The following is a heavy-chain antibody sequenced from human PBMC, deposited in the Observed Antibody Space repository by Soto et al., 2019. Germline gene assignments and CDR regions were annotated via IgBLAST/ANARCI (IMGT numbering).Heavy chain of an antibody. CDR3: ARGRGWLYYYYGMDV. V-gene: IGHV1-8*01. Sequence: ASVKVSCKASGYTFTSYDINWVRQATGQGLEWMGWMNPNSGNTGYAQKFQGRVTMTRNTSISTAYMELSSLRSEGTAVYYCARGRGWLYYYYGMDVWGQGTTVTVSS. D-gene: IGHD5-12*01. CDR1: GYTFTSYD. J-gene: IGHJ6*02. CDR2: MNPNSGNT.